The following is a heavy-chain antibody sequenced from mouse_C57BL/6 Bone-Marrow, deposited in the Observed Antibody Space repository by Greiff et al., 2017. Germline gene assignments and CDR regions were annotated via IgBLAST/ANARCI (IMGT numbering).Heavy chain of an antibody. CDR3: TSVNYYGSSSDY. CDR2: INPNNGGT. Sequence: EVQLQQSGPELVKPGASVKISCKASGYTFTDYYMNWVKQSHGKSLEWIGDINPNNGGTAYNQKFKGKAILTADKSSSTAYMELRSLTSEDSAVYYCTSVNYYGSSSDYWGQGTTLTVSS. V-gene: IGHV1-26*01. J-gene: IGHJ2*01. CDR1: GYTFTDYY. D-gene: IGHD1-1*01.